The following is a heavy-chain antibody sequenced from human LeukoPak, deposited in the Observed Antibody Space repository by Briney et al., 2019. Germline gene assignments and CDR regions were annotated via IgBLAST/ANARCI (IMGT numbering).Heavy chain of an antibody. CDR1: GYSISSGCY. Sequence: SETLSLTCTVSGYSISSGCYWGWIRQPPGKGLEWIGSIYHSGSTYYNPSLKSRVTISVDTSKNQFSLKLNSVTAADTAVYYCARVSGYDWESFYDYWGQGTLVTVSS. J-gene: IGHJ4*02. CDR2: IYHSGST. D-gene: IGHD5-12*01. CDR3: ARVSGYDWESFYDY. V-gene: IGHV4-38-2*02.